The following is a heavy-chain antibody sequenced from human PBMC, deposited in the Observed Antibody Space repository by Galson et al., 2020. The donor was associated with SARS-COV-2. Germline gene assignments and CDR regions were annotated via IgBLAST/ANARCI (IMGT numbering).Heavy chain of an antibody. V-gene: IGHV4-39*01. CDR3: ARSHCSSTSCYAVGCCQH. Sequence: SETLSLTCTVSGGSISTSSYYWGWIRQPPGKGLEWIGSIYYSGSTYYNPSLKSRVTISVDTSKNQFSLKLSSVTAADTAVYYCARSHCSSTSCYAVGCCQHWGQGTLVTVSS. J-gene: IGHJ1*01. CDR2: IYYSGST. CDR1: GGSISTSSYY. D-gene: IGHD2-2*01.